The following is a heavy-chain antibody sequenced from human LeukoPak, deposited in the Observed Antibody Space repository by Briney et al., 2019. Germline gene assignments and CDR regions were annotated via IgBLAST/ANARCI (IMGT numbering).Heavy chain of an antibody. V-gene: IGHV4-34*01. J-gene: IGHJ3*02. CDR2: INHSGST. CDR3: ARRTRSVVARAAFDI. Sequence: PSETLSLTCAVYGGSFSTYYWSWIRQPPGKGLEWIGEINHSGSTNYNPSLKSRVTISVDTSKNQFSLKLSSVTAADTAVYYCARRTRSVVARAAFDIWGQGTMVTVSS. D-gene: IGHD1-1*01. CDR1: GGSFSTYY.